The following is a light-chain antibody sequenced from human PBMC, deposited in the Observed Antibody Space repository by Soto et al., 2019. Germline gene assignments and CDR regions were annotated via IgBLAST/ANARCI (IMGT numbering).Light chain of an antibody. Sequence: EIVMTQSPATLSVSPGERATRSCRASQSVNNKLAWYQQKPGLAPRLLIYGTSNRATGIPARFSGSGSGTEFTLTISSLQSEDFAVYYCQQYNNWPSWTFGQGTKVDIK. CDR3: QQYNNWPSWT. V-gene: IGKV3-15*01. J-gene: IGKJ1*01. CDR2: GTS. CDR1: QSVNNK.